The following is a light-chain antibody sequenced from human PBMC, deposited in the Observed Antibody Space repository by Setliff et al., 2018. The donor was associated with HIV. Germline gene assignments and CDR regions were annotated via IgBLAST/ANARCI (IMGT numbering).Light chain of an antibody. CDR2: GAS. V-gene: IGKV1-NL1*01. J-gene: IGKJ1*01. CDR3: QQYDETPRT. CDR1: QDISGS. Sequence: IQMTQSPSSVSASVGDRVTITCRASQDISGSLAWYQQKPGQAPNILLYGASRLQSGVPSRFSGSGSGAHYTLTINSLQPDDSATYHCQQYDETPRTFGQGTKVDIK.